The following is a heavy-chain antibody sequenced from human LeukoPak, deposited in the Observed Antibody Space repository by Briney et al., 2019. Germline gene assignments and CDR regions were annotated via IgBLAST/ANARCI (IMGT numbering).Heavy chain of an antibody. J-gene: IGHJ5*02. CDR1: GGSFSGYY. CDR3: ARPLGYYYGSGSSYFDP. Sequence: SETLSLTCAVYGGSFSGYYWGWIRQPPGKGLEWIGSIYYSGSTYYNPSLKSRVTISVDTSKNQFSLKLSSVTAADTAVYYCARPLGYYYGSGSSYFDPWGQGTLVTVSS. D-gene: IGHD3-10*01. V-gene: IGHV4-39*01. CDR2: IYYSGST.